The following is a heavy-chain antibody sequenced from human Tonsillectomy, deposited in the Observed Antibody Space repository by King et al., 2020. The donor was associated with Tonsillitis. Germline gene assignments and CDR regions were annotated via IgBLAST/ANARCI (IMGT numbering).Heavy chain of an antibody. V-gene: IGHV4-61*01. Sequence: QLQESGPGLVKPSETLSLTCTVSGGSVSSGSYYWSWIRQPPGKGLEWIGYIDYSGSTNYNPSLKSRVTISVDTSKNQFSLKLSSVTAADTAVYYCARGLRDYDSSGYYYVAFDYWGQGTLVTVSS. CDR2: IDYSGST. D-gene: IGHD3-22*01. CDR3: ARGLRDYDSSGYYYVAFDY. CDR1: GGSVSSGSYY. J-gene: IGHJ4*02.